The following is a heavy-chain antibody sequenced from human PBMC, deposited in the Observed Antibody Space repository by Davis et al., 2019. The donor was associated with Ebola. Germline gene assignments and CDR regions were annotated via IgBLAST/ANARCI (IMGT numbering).Heavy chain of an antibody. Sequence: SVKVSCKASGYRFTGYYIHWVRQAPGQGLEWMGRINSNSGDTDYAQKLEGRVTLTRDTSISTAYMELSGLRSDDTAFYYCARESGFYLDESYDMWGPGTMVTVSS. CDR3: ARESGFYLDESYDM. CDR1: GYRFTGYY. V-gene: IGHV1-2*06. D-gene: IGHD3-9*01. J-gene: IGHJ3*02. CDR2: INSNSGDT.